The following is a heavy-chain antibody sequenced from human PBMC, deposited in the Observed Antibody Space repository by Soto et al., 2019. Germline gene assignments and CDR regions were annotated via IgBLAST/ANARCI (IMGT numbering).Heavy chain of an antibody. CDR2: ISGSGGST. Sequence: GGSLRLSCAASGFTFSSYSMNWVRQAPGKGLEWVSAISGSGGSTYYADSVKGRFTISRDNSKNTLYLQMNSLRAEDTAVYYCATLTVTSRYYYYGMDVWGQGTTVTVSS. D-gene: IGHD4-17*01. CDR3: ATLTVTSRYYYYGMDV. J-gene: IGHJ6*02. V-gene: IGHV3-23*01. CDR1: GFTFSSYS.